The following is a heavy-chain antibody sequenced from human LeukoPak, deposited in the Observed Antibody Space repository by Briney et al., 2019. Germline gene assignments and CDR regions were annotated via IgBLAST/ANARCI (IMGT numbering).Heavy chain of an antibody. V-gene: IGHV1-69*02. Sequence: SVKVSCKASGGTFSSYTISWVRQAPGQGLEWMGSIIPILGITNYAQKFQGRVTITADKSTSTACMELSSLRSEDTAVYYCARGSPQQYYDILTGYYIGAFDSWGQGTMVTVSS. J-gene: IGHJ3*02. CDR3: ARGSPQQYYDILTGYYIGAFDS. D-gene: IGHD3-9*01. CDR2: IIPILGIT. CDR1: GGTFSSYT.